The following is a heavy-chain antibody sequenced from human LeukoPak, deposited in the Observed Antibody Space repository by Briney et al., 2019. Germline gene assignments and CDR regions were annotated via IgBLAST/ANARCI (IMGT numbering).Heavy chain of an antibody. CDR1: GGSISSGSYY. V-gene: IGHV4-61*02. Sequence: SQTLSLTCTVSGGSISSGSYYWSWIRQPAGKGLEWIGRIYTSGSTNYNPSLKSRVTISVDTSKNQFSLKLSSVTAADTAVYYCARGLMEYYDFWSGSSFDYWSQGTLVTVSS. CDR2: IYTSGST. D-gene: IGHD3-3*01. CDR3: ARGLMEYYDFWSGSSFDY. J-gene: IGHJ4*02.